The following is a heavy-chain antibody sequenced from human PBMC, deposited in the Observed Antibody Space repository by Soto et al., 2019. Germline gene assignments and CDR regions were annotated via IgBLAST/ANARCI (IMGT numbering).Heavy chain of an antibody. CDR3: ARELSNSPDYFDF. CDR2: IYYSGRT. CDR1: GGSISSDDYY. J-gene: IGHJ4*02. D-gene: IGHD6-6*01. V-gene: IGHV4-30-4*01. Sequence: KTSETLSLTCTVSGGSISSDDYYWSWIRQPPGKGLEWIGYIYYSGRTAYNPSLKSRLIISIDTSKNQFSLNLSSMSATDTAVYYCARELSNSPDYFDFSGQGTLVTVSS.